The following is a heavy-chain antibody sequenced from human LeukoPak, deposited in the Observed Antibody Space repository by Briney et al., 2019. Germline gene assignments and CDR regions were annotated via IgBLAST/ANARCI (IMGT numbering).Heavy chain of an antibody. J-gene: IGHJ5*02. V-gene: IGHV3-21*01. Sequence: KTGGSLRLSCAASGFTFSSYSMNWVRQAPGKGLEWVSSISSSSSYIYYADSVKGRFTISRDNAKNSLYLQMNSLRAEDTAVYYCARVDTYDSYRPFDPWGQGTLVTVSS. CDR2: ISSSSSYI. CDR3: ARVDTYDSYRPFDP. D-gene: IGHD5-18*01. CDR1: GFTFSSYS.